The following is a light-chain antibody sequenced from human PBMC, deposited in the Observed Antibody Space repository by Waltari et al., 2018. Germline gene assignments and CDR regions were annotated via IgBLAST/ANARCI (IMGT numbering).Light chain of an antibody. Sequence: QSALTQPASVSGSPGQSITISCSGTSSDVGGYNYVSWYQQQPGKAPKLMIYDVTIRPSGVSDRFSGAKSGNTASLTISGLQAEDEADYYCSSYTSSGTRVFGGGTKLTVL. CDR1: SSDVGGYNY. J-gene: IGLJ3*02. CDR3: SSYTSSGTRV. CDR2: DVT. V-gene: IGLV2-14*01.